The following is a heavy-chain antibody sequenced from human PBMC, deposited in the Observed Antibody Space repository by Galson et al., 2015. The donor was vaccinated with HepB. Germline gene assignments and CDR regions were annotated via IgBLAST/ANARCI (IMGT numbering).Heavy chain of an antibody. D-gene: IGHD4-17*01. Sequence: ALVKPTQTLTLTCTFSGFSLSTSGMCVSWIRQPPGKALEWLARIDWDDDKYYSTSLKTRLTISKDTSKNQVVLTMTNMDPVDTATYYCARIAGDYVQRDYYYYGMDVWGQGTTVTVSS. J-gene: IGHJ6*02. V-gene: IGHV2-70*11. CDR3: ARIAGDYVQRDYYYYGMDV. CDR1: GFSLSTSGMC. CDR2: IDWDDDK.